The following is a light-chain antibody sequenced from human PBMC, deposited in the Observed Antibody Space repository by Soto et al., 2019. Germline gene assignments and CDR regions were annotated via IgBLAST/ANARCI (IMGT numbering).Light chain of an antibody. J-gene: IGLJ7*01. CDR3: AAWDDSLSGPV. Sequence: QSVLTQPPSASGTPGQRVTISCSGSSSNIGSNYVYCYQQLPGTAPKLLIYMNNQRPSGVPDRFSGSKSGTSASLDISGLRSEDEADYYCAAWDDSLSGPVFGGGTQLTVL. CDR2: MNN. CDR1: SSNIGSNY. V-gene: IGLV1-47*01.